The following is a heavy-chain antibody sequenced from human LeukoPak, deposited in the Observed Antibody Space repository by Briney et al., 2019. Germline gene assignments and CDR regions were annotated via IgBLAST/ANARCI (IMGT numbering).Heavy chain of an antibody. Sequence: SETLSLTCTVSGYSISSGYYWGWIRQPPGKGLEWIGSIYHSGKAYYNPSLKSRVTISIDTSKIQFSLKLSSVTAADTAVYYCARDRIAVTDPPNWFDPWGQGTLVTVSS. CDR2: IYHSGKA. J-gene: IGHJ5*02. CDR1: GYSISSGYY. CDR3: ARDRIAVTDPPNWFDP. D-gene: IGHD6-19*01. V-gene: IGHV4-38-2*02.